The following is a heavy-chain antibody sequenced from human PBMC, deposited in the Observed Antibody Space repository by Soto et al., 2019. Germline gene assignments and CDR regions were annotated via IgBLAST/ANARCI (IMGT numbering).Heavy chain of an antibody. J-gene: IGHJ6*03. CDR2: IYYSGIT. V-gene: IGHV4-59*08. CDR3: ARQGTTVTASDYYYYMDV. Sequence: SETLSLTCTVSGDSLSSSAWSWIRQPPGKGLEWIGYIYYSGITKYNPSLKSRVTISLDTSENQVSLKLSSVTAADTAVYYCARQGTTVTASDYYYYMDVLGKGTTVTVSS. D-gene: IGHD4-17*01. CDR1: GDSLSSSA.